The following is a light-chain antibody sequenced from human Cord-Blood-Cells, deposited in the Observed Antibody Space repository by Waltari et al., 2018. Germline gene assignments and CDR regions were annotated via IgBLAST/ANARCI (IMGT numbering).Light chain of an antibody. J-gene: IGLJ3*02. CDR2: EGS. CDR3: CSYAGSRNLV. CDR1: SSDVGGYNL. V-gene: IGLV2-23*01. Sequence: QSALTQPASVSGSPGQSITISCTGTSSDVGGYNLVSWYQQHPGKAPKLMIYEGSKRPSGGFYRLPGPKSGHTAPLTISGLQAEDEADYYCCSYAGSRNLVFGGGTKLTVL.